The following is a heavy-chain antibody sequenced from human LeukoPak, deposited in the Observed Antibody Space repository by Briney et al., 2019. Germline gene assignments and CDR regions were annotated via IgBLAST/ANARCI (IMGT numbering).Heavy chain of an antibody. J-gene: IGHJ4*02. CDR3: ARVPYDYVWGRHYYFDY. Sequence: GASVKVSCKASGYTFTSYDINWVRQATGQGLEWMGWMNPNSGNTGYAQKFQGRVTMTRNTSISKAYMELSSLRSEDTAVYYCARVPYDYVWGRHYYFDYWGQGTLVTVSS. D-gene: IGHD3-16*01. V-gene: IGHV1-8*01. CDR1: GYTFTSYD. CDR2: MNPNSGNT.